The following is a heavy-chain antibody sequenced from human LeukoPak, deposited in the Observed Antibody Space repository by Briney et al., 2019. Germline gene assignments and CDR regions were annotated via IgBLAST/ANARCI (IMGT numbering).Heavy chain of an antibody. CDR2: ISSSSSYI. D-gene: IGHD3-3*01. V-gene: IGHV3-21*01. J-gene: IGHJ4*02. CDR3: AKGSGSRFGVVNY. Sequence: GGSLRLSCAASGFTFSSYSMNWVRQAPGKGLEWVSSISSSSSYIYYADSVKGRFTISRDNAKNSLYLQMNSLRAEDTAVYYCAKGSGSRFGVVNYWGQGTLVTVSS. CDR1: GFTFSSYS.